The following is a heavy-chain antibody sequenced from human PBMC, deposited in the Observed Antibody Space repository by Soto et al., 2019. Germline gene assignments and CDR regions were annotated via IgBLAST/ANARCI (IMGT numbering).Heavy chain of an antibody. Sequence: VGSLRLSCAASGFTFSSYSMNWVRQAPGKGLEWVSYISSSSSTIYYADSVKGRFTISRDNAKNSLYLQMNSLRDEDTAVYYCARDYGYYYYYGMDVCGQRTTVTVSS. V-gene: IGHV3-48*02. J-gene: IGHJ6*02. CDR2: ISSSSSTI. CDR3: ARDYGYYYYYGMDV. D-gene: IGHD3-10*01. CDR1: GFTFSSYS.